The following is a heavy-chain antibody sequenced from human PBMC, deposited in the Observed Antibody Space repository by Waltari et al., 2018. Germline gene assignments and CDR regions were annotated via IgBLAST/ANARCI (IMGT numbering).Heavy chain of an antibody. CDR2: INHSGST. Sequence: QVQLQQWGAGLLTPSETLSLTCAVYGGSFGGYYWSWIRPSPGKGLEWIGEINHSGSTNYNPSLKSRVTISVDTSKNQFSLKVSSVTAADTAVYYCARQFSSGWYSEYWGQGTLVTVSS. CDR1: GGSFGGYY. D-gene: IGHD6-19*01. J-gene: IGHJ4*02. V-gene: IGHV4-34*01. CDR3: ARQFSSGWYSEY.